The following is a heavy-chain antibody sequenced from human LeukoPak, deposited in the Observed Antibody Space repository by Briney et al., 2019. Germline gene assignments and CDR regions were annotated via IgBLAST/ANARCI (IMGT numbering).Heavy chain of an antibody. V-gene: IGHV3-23*01. J-gene: IGHJ4*02. CDR2: ISGSGGST. D-gene: IGHD5-12*01. CDR3: AKDRGLGATTFSFDY. Sequence: GGSLRLSCAASGFTFSSSVMNWVHQAPGKGLEWVSTISGSGGSTYYADSVKGLFTISRDNSKNTLYLQMNSLRAEDTAVYYCAKDRGLGATTFSFDYWGQGTLVTVSS. CDR1: GFTFSSSV.